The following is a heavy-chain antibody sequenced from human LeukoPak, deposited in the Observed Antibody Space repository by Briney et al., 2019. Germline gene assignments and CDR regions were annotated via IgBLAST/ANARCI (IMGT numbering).Heavy chain of an antibody. Sequence: ASVKVSCKASGGTFSSYAISWVRQAPGQGLEWMGRIIPILGIANYAQKFQGRVTITADKSTSTAYMELSSLRAEDTAVYYCAKDGDTAMDYYFDYWGQGTLVTVSS. J-gene: IGHJ4*02. D-gene: IGHD5-18*01. V-gene: IGHV1-69*04. CDR3: AKDGDTAMDYYFDY. CDR1: GGTFSSYA. CDR2: IIPILGIA.